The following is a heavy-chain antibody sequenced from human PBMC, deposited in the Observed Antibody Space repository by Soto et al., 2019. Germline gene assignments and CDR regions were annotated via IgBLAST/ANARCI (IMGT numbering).Heavy chain of an antibody. D-gene: IGHD2-2*01. V-gene: IGHV4-39*07. Sequence: SETLSLTCTVSGGSTSSSSYYWGWIRQPPRKGLEWIGSIYYSGSTYYNPSLKSRVTISVDTSKSQFSLKLSSVTAADTAVYYCARAGFYVVVPAATEEIDYGMDVWGQGTTVTVSS. CDR1: GGSTSSSSYY. J-gene: IGHJ6*02. CDR2: IYYSGST. CDR3: ARAGFYVVVPAATEEIDYGMDV.